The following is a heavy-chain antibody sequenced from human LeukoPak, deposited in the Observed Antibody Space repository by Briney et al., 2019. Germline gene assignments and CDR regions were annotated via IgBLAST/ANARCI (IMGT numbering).Heavy chain of an antibody. CDR3: AREFTSNWYYFDF. D-gene: IGHD6-13*01. J-gene: IGHJ4*02. CDR2: IWYDGTNK. CDR1: GFIFSSSG. V-gene: IGHV3-33*01. Sequence: GGSLRLSCAASGFIFSSSGMHWVRQAPGKGLEWVAVIWYDGTNKYYADSVKGRFTISRDNSKNTLYLQMNSLRTEDTAVYYCAREFTSNWYYFDFWGQGTLVTVSS.